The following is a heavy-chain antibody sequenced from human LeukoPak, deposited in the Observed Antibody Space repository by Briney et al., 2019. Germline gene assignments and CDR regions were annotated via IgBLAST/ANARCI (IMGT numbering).Heavy chain of an antibody. V-gene: IGHV4-59*01. J-gene: IGHJ4*02. CDR2: IYYSGGA. D-gene: IGHD2-2*01. CDR3: ARGYCSSTSCYCDY. CDR1: GGSISSYY. Sequence: SETLSLTCTVSGGSISSYYWSWIRQPPGKGLEWIGYIYYSGGANYNPSLKSRVTISVDTSKNQFSLKLSSVTAADTAVYYCARGYCSSTSCYCDYWGQGTLVTVSS.